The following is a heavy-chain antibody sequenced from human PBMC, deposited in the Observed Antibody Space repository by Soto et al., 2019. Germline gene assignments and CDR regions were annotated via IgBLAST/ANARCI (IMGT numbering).Heavy chain of an antibody. J-gene: IGHJ4*02. CDR3: ARGAPPLAGYSYGSGLFDY. Sequence: QVQLVQSGAEVKKPGASVKVSCKASGYTFTGYYMHWVRQAPGQGLEWMGWINPNSGGTNYAQKVQGRVTMTRETSISTAYMELSRLRSDDTAVYYCARGAPPLAGYSYGSGLFDYWGQGTLVTVSS. CDR2: INPNSGGT. V-gene: IGHV1-2*02. D-gene: IGHD5-18*01. CDR1: GYTFTGYY.